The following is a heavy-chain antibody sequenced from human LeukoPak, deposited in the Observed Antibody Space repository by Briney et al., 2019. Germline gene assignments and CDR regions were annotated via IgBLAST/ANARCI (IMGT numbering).Heavy chain of an antibody. CDR3: ARGGSGWYGKYFDY. CDR2: IYTSGST. J-gene: IGHJ4*02. D-gene: IGHD6-19*01. CDR1: SGSISSFY. Sequence: SEPLSLTCTVSSGSISSFYGICMRRPAGEGREWSGRIYTSGSTNYNPSLKSRVTISVDKSKNQFSLKLSSVTAADTAVYYCARGGSGWYGKYFDYWGQGTLVTVSS. V-gene: IGHV4-4*07.